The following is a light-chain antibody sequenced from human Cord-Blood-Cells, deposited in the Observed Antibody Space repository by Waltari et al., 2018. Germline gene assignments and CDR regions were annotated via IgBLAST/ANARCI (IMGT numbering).Light chain of an antibody. CDR2: EGS. J-gene: IGLJ3*02. V-gene: IGLV2-23*01. Sequence: QSALTQPASVSGSPGQSITIPCTGTSSDVGSYNLLSWYQQHPGKAPKLMIYEGSKWPSGVSNRFSGSKSGNTASLTISGLQAEDEADYYCCSYAGSSTWVFGGGTKLTVL. CDR1: SSDVGSYNL. CDR3: CSYAGSSTWV.